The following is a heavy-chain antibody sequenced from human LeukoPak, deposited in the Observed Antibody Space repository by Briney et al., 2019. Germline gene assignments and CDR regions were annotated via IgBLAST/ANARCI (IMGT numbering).Heavy chain of an antibody. V-gene: IGHV3-23*01. CDR2: ISGSGGST. CDR1: GFTFSSYW. CDR3: AKVITYYDFWSGFYYFDY. D-gene: IGHD3-3*01. J-gene: IGHJ4*02. Sequence: GGSLRLSCAASGFTFSSYWMHWVRQAPGKGLEWVSAISGSGGSTYYADSVKGRFTISRDNSKNTLYLQMNSLRAEDTAVYYCAKVITYYDFWSGFYYFDYWGQGTLVTVSS.